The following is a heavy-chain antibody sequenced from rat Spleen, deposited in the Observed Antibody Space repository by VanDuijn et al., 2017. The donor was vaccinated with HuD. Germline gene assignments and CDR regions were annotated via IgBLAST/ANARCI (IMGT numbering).Heavy chain of an antibody. Sequence: EVKLVETGGGLGHPGESLKLSCVASGFTFSSYWMFWIRQAPGEGLEWLSSISPDGGDTYYPDSVKGRFTISRDNAENTVYLQMYSLRSEETATYFCGKDMNYYSTYPFYVMGAWGQGTSVTVSS. CDR3: GKDMNYYSTYPFYVMGA. D-gene: IGHD1-2*01. CDR2: ISPDGGDT. CDR1: GFTFSSYW. J-gene: IGHJ4*01. V-gene: IGHV5-58*01.